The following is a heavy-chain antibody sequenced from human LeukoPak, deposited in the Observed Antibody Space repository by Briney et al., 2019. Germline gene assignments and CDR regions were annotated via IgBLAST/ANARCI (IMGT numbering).Heavy chain of an antibody. J-gene: IGHJ4*02. D-gene: IGHD6-19*01. CDR3: ARGDTTAV. CDR2: ISSSSNSI. CDR1: GFTFSSYS. V-gene: IGHV3-48*04. Sequence: GGSLRLSCAASGFTFSSYSMNWVRQAPGKGLEWVSYISSSSNSIYNADSVKGRFTISRDNAKNSLYLQMNSLRAEDTAVYYCARGDTTAVWGQGTLVTVSS.